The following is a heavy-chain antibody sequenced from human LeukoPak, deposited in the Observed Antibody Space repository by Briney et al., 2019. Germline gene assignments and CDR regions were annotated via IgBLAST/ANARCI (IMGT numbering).Heavy chain of an antibody. CDR2: ILYDGTKK. CDR3: AKTGY. D-gene: IGHD1-1*01. J-gene: IGHJ4*02. Sequence: GGSLRLSCAASGFTFSRFGMHWVRQAPGQGLEWVAFILYDGTKKYYADSVKGRFTISRDNSRNTLYLQMNSLRAEDTAVYYCAKTGYWGQGTLVAVSS. V-gene: IGHV3-30*02. CDR1: GFTFSRFG.